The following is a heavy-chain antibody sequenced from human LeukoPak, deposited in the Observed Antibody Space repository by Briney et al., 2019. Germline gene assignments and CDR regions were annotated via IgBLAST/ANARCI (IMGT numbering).Heavy chain of an antibody. Sequence: GASGKVSCKASGGTFSSYAISWVRQAPGQGLEWMGGIIPIFGTANYAQKFQGRVTITADKSTSTAYMELSSLRSEDTAVYYCARIPPYCSGGSCGFNYWGQGTLVTVSS. CDR1: GGTFSSYA. J-gene: IGHJ4*02. V-gene: IGHV1-69*06. CDR2: IIPIFGTA. D-gene: IGHD2-15*01. CDR3: ARIPPYCSGGSCGFNY.